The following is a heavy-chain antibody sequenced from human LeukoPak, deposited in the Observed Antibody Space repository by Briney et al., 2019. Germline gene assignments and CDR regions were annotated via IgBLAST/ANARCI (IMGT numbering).Heavy chain of an antibody. D-gene: IGHD2-2*01. CDR1: GGSFSGYY. J-gene: IGHJ5*02. V-gene: IGHV4-34*01. CDR2: INHSGST. CDR3: ARAAVVVQAAPRRWFDP. Sequence: SETLSLTCAVYGGSFSGYYWSWIRQPPGKWLEWIGEINHSGSTNYNPSLKSRVTISVDTSKNQFSLKLSSVTAADTAVYYCARAAVVVQAAPRRWFDPWGQGTLVTVSS.